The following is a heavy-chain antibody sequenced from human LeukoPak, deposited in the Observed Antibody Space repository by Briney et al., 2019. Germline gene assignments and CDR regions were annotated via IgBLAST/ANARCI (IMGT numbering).Heavy chain of an antibody. V-gene: IGHV4-61*02. CDR3: AREMGRGYSGYDATYYFDY. CDR2: IYTSGST. CDR1: GGSISSGSYY. D-gene: IGHD5-12*01. Sequence: PSETLSLTCTVSGGSISSGSYYWSWIRQPAGKGLEWIGRIYTSGSTNYNPSLKSRVTISVDTSKNQFSLKLSSVTAADTAVYYCAREMGRGYSGYDATYYFDYWGQGTLVTVSS. J-gene: IGHJ4*02.